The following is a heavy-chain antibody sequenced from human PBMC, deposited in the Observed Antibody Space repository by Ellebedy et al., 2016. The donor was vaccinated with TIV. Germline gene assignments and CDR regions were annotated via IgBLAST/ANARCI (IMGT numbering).Heavy chain of an antibody. CDR1: GFSLNDYW. V-gene: IGHV3-7*01. Sequence: GESLKISCAASGFSLNDYWMSWVRQAPGKGLEWVANTNGDGTDKFYVDSVKGRFSISRDNAKNSLYLQMNSLRAEDTALYYCARDRGWDTFDFWGQGTLVTVS. CDR2: TNGDGTDK. D-gene: IGHD6-19*01. J-gene: IGHJ4*02. CDR3: ARDRGWDTFDF.